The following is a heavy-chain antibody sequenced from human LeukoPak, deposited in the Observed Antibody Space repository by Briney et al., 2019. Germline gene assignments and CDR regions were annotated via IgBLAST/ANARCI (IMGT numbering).Heavy chain of an antibody. CDR3: ARAMSTFGGVRNYFDS. Sequence: PGGSLRLSCAASGFTFIGHNMNWVRQAPGKGLEWVSFVSTSSGTIYYADSVKGRFRISRDNAKSSLDLEMNSLRAEDTAVYYCARAMSTFGGVRNYFDSWGQGTLVTVSS. CDR2: VSTSSGTI. CDR1: GFTFIGHN. J-gene: IGHJ4*02. D-gene: IGHD3-16*01. V-gene: IGHV3-48*04.